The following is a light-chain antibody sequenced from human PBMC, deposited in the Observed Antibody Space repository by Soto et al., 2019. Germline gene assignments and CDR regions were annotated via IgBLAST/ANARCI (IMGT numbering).Light chain of an antibody. CDR3: QHYSNWPPT. V-gene: IGKV3-15*01. Sequence: EVVMTQSPATLSVSPGERVTLSCRASESVHRNLAWYQQKPGQGPSLLIYYASTRATGVPDRFTGSGSGTEFDLPISSLQSEDFVVYHCQHYSNWPPTFGPGTKLELK. CDR2: YAS. J-gene: IGKJ3*01. CDR1: ESVHRN.